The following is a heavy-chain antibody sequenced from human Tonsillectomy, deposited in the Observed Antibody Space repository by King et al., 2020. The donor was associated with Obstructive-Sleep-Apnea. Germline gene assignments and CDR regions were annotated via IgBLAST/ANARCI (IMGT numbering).Heavy chain of an antibody. D-gene: IGHD4-17*01. CDR2: VYCGGST. J-gene: IGHJ2*01. CDR1: GFTVSSNY. V-gene: IGHV3-53*04. CDR3: ARASYGDSHHWYFDL. Sequence: VQLVESGGGLVQPGGSLRLSCAASGFTVSSNYMSWVRQAPGKGLEWVSGVYCGGSTYYADSVKGRFTISRHNSKNTLYLQMNSLRAEDTAVYYCARASYGDSHHWYFDLWGRGTLVTVSS.